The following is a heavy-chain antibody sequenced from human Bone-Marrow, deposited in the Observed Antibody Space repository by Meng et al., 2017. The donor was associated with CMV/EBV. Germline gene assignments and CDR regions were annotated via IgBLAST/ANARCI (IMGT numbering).Heavy chain of an antibody. CDR2: ISGGGGST. V-gene: IGHV3-23*01. CDR3: AKDRSSSFYYFDY. CDR1: GFTLSGSA. D-gene: IGHD6-13*01. Sequence: GGSLRLSCAASGFTLSGSAMSWVRQAPGKGLEWVSTISGGGGSTYSADSVKGRFTISRDSSKNTVYLQMNTLRAEDTAIYYCAKDRSSSFYYFDYWGQGTLVTVSS. J-gene: IGHJ4*02.